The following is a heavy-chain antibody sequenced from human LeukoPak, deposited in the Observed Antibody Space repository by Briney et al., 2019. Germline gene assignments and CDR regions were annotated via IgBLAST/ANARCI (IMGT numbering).Heavy chain of an antibody. CDR3: ARDTTGDYYFDY. J-gene: IGHJ4*02. Sequence: GGSLRLSCAASGFTFSSYAMHWVRQAPGKGLEWVAVISYDGSNKYYADSAKGRFTISRDNSKNTLYLQMNSLRAEDTAVYYCARDTTGDYYFDYWGQGTLVTVSS. D-gene: IGHD3-10*01. CDR2: ISYDGSNK. CDR1: GFTFSSYA. V-gene: IGHV3-30*04.